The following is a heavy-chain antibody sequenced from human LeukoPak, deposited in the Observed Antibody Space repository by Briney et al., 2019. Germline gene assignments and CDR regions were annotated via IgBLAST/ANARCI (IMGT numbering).Heavy chain of an antibody. J-gene: IGHJ4*02. CDR1: GFTFSSNA. V-gene: IGHV3-23*01. Sequence: GGSLRLSCAASGFTFSSNAMNWVRQAPGKGLEWVSTISGSAGETYYADSLKGRFTISRDNSKNTLYLQMNNLRAEDTAVYYCAKDPTYYSGSYIDSWGQGTLVTVSS. D-gene: IGHD5-12*01. CDR3: AKDPTYYSGSYIDS. CDR2: ISGSAGET.